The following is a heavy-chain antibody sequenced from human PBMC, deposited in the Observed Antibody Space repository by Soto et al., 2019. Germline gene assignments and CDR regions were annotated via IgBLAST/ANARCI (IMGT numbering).Heavy chain of an antibody. V-gene: IGHV4-30-4*01. Sequence: QVQLQESGPGLVKPSQTLSLICTVSGGSISSGDYYWSWIRQPPGKGLEWIGYIYYSGSTYYNPSLKSRVTISVDTSKNQFSLKLSSVTATDTAVYYCARGLHSGDAFDYWGQGTLVTVSS. CDR3: ARGLHSGDAFDY. D-gene: IGHD3-10*01. CDR2: IYYSGST. CDR1: GGSISSGDYY. J-gene: IGHJ4*02.